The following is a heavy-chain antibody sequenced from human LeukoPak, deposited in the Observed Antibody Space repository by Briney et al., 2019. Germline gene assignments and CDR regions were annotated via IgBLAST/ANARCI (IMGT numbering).Heavy chain of an antibody. CDR2: TIPIFGTA. CDR3: ARDRTTVTTGSWFDP. J-gene: IGHJ5*02. Sequence: GASVKVSCKASGGTFSSYAISWVRQAPGQGLEWMGGTIPIFGTANYAQKFQGRVTITTDESTSTAYMELSSLRSEDTAVYYCARDRTTVTTGSWFDPWGQGTLVTVSS. V-gene: IGHV1-69*05. D-gene: IGHD4-17*01. CDR1: GGTFSSYA.